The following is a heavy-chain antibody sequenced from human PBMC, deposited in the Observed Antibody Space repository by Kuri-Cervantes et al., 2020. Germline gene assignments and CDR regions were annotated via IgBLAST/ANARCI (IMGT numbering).Heavy chain of an antibody. CDR3: ARQNTAMGYYYYYMDV. Sequence: GGSLRLSCKGSGYSFTSYWIGWVRQMPGKGLEWMGIIYPGDSDTRYSPSFQGQVTISADKSTSTAYLQWSSLKASDTAMYYCARQNTAMGYYYYYMDVWGKGTTVTVSS. CDR2: IYPGDSDT. D-gene: IGHD5-18*01. CDR1: GYSFTSYW. V-gene: IGHV5-51*01. J-gene: IGHJ6*03.